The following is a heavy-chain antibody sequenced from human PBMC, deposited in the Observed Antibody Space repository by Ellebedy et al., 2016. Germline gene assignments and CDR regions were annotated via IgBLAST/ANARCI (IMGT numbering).Heavy chain of an antibody. CDR1: GYSFPTYW. J-gene: IGHJ4*02. CDR3: ARRFDDDGSAWDS. CDR2: IDPSDSHP. V-gene: IGHV5-10-1*01. Sequence: GGSLRLXXKASGYSFPTYWITWVRQVSGKGLEWMGRIDPSDSHPTYSPSFQGHVTISVDKSISTAYLEWSSLKASDTATYYCARRFDDDGSAWDSWGQGTLVTVSS. D-gene: IGHD3-22*01.